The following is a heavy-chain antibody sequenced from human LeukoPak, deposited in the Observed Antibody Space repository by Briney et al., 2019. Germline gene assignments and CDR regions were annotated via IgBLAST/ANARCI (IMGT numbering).Heavy chain of an antibody. Sequence: GGSLRLSCAASGFTFSSYAMHWVRQAPGEGLEWVAVISYDGSNKYYADSVKGRFTISRDNSKKTLYLQMNSLRGEDTAVYYCARDFGWLSHFDYWGQGTLVTLSS. CDR3: ARDFGWLSHFDY. CDR2: ISYDGSNK. J-gene: IGHJ4*02. D-gene: IGHD3-9*01. V-gene: IGHV3-30-3*01. CDR1: GFTFSSYA.